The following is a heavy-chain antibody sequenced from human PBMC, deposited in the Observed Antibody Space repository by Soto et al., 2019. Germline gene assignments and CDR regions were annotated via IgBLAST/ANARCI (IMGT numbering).Heavy chain of an antibody. V-gene: IGHV3-20*04. CDR2: INWNGGRT. Sequence: GGSLRLSCAASGFTFVDCGMSWVRQAPGKGLEWVSGINWNGGRTGYADSVKGRLTISRENAKNSLYLQMNSLRVEDTALYYCARGLEYSVSGGFDIWGQGTMVTVSS. J-gene: IGHJ3*02. CDR1: GFTFVDCG. D-gene: IGHD2-21*01. CDR3: ARGLEYSVSGGFDI.